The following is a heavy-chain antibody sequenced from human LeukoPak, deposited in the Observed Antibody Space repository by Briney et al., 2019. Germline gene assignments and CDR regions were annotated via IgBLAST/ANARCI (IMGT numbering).Heavy chain of an antibody. D-gene: IGHD1-26*01. Sequence: ASVKVSCKASGYTFTSYAMHWVRQAPGQRLEWMGWINAGNGNTKYSQEFQGRVTITRDTSASTAYMELSSLRSEDMAVNYCARGHRIVGATWSQFDPWGQGTLVTVSS. CDR2: INAGNGNT. J-gene: IGHJ5*02. V-gene: IGHV1-3*03. CDR3: ARGHRIVGATWSQFDP. CDR1: GYTFTSYA.